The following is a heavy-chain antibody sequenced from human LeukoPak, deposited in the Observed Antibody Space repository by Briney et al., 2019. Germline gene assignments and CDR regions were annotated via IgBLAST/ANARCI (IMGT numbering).Heavy chain of an antibody. CDR1: GFTFSSYW. J-gene: IGHJ4*02. CDR2: IKQDVSEK. V-gene: IGHV3-7*01. D-gene: IGHD3-22*01. Sequence: GGSLRLSCAASGFTFSSYWMSWVRQAPGKGLEWVANIKQDVSEKYYVDSVKGRFTISRDKAKNTLYLQMDSLRAEDTAVYYCARMRGYSDGFENWGQGTLVTVSS. CDR3: ARMRGYSDGFEN.